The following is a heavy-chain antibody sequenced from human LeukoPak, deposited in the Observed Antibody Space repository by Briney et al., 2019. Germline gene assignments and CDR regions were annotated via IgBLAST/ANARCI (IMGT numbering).Heavy chain of an antibody. Sequence: GGSLRLSCAASGFTFSSYSMNWVRQAPGKGLEWVSSISSSSSYIYYADSVKGRFTISRDNAKNSLYLQMNSLRAEDTAVYYCARDLIAVAGTPSDYWGQGTLVTVSS. CDR2: ISSSSSYI. J-gene: IGHJ4*02. V-gene: IGHV3-21*01. CDR1: GFTFSSYS. CDR3: ARDLIAVAGTPSDY. D-gene: IGHD6-19*01.